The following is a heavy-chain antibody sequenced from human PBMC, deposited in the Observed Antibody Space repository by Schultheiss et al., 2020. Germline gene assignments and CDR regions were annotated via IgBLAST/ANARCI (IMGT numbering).Heavy chain of an antibody. J-gene: IGHJ1*01. Sequence: SETLSLTCAVSGGSFSTTNWWSWVRQPPGKGLEWIGEINHSGSTNYNPSLKSRVTISVDTSKSQFSLKLSSVTAADTAVYYCARLGAIFGVVIKPAEYFQHWGQGTLVTVSS. CDR1: GGSFSTTNW. V-gene: IGHV4-4*02. CDR2: INHSGST. CDR3: ARLGAIFGVVIKPAEYFQH. D-gene: IGHD3-3*01.